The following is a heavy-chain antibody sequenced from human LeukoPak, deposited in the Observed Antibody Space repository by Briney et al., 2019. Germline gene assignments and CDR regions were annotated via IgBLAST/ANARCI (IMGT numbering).Heavy chain of an antibody. V-gene: IGHV4-59*01. CDR3: AGHVDTAMVLDY. J-gene: IGHJ4*02. CDR1: GGSISSYY. CDR2: IYYSGST. Sequence: SETLSLTCTVSGGSISSYYWSWIRQPPGKGLEWIGYIYYSGSTNYNPSLKSRVTISVDTSKNQFSLKLSSVTAADTAVYYCAGHVDTAMVLDYWGQGTLVTVS. D-gene: IGHD5-18*01.